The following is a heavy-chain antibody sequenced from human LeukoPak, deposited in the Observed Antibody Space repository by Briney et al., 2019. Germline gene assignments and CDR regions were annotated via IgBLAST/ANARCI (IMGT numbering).Heavy chain of an antibody. J-gene: IGHJ4*02. CDR1: GFTFSSYA. CDR2: ISGSGGST. CDR3: EKEDYYYRSGYPVGETFEY. D-gene: IGHD3-22*01. V-gene: IGHV3-23*01. Sequence: GGSLRLSCAASGFTFSSYAMSWVRQAPGKGLEWVSAISGSGGSTYYADSVKGRFTISRDNSKNTLYLQMNSLRAEDTAVYYCEKEDYYYRSGYPVGETFEYWGQGTLVTVSS.